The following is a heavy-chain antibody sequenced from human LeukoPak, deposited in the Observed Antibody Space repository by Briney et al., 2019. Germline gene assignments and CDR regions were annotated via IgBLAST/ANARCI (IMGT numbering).Heavy chain of an antibody. D-gene: IGHD3-3*01. V-gene: IGHV1-2*06. CDR1: GYAFTGYY. Sequence: ASVKVSCKASGYAFTGYYMHWVRQAPGQGLEWMGRINPNSGGTNYAQKFQGRVTMTRDTSISTAYMELSSLRSEDTAVYYCARALYYDFWSGYYDAFDIWGQGTMVTVSS. J-gene: IGHJ3*02. CDR2: INPNSGGT. CDR3: ARALYYDFWSGYYDAFDI.